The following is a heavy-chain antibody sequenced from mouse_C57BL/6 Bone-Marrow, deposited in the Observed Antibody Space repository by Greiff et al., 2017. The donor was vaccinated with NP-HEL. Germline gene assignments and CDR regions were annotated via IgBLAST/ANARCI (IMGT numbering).Heavy chain of an antibody. CDR1: GYTFTSYW. V-gene: IGHV1-64*01. CDR2: IHPNSGST. D-gene: IGHD2-3*01. CDR3: AVWRGWLLLVAY. Sequence: VQLQQSGAELVKPGASVKLSCKASGYTFTSYWMHWVKQRPGQGLEWIGMIHPNSGSTNYNEKFKSKATLTVDKSSSTAYMQLSSLTSEDSAVYYCAVWRGWLLLVAYWGQGTLVTVSA. J-gene: IGHJ3*01.